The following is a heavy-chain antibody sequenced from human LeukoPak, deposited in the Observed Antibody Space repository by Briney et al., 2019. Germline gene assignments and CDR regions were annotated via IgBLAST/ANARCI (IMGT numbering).Heavy chain of an antibody. CDR1: GFTFSSYA. D-gene: IGHD6-13*01. J-gene: IGHJ3*02. CDR3: ARLIAAAGTSAFDI. Sequence: GGSLRLSCAASGFTFSSYAMHWVRQAPGKGLEWVAVISYDGSNKYYADSVKGRFTISRDNSKNTLYLQMNSLRAEDTAVYYCARLIAAAGTSAFDIWGQGTMVTVSS. V-gene: IGHV3-30*04. CDR2: ISYDGSNK.